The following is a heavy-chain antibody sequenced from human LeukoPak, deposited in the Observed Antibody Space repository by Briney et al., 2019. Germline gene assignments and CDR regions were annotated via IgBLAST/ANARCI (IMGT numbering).Heavy chain of an antibody. J-gene: IGHJ4*02. CDR1: GGSFSGYY. D-gene: IGHD2-15*01. V-gene: IGHV4-34*01. Sequence: SETLSLTCAVYGGSFSGYYWSWIRQPPGKGLEWIGEINHSGSTNYNPSLKSRVTISVDTSKNQFSLKLSSVTAADTAVYYCARGPLRGYCSGGSCYSGLLDYWGQGTLVTVSS. CDR2: INHSGST. CDR3: ARGPLRGYCSGGSCYSGLLDY.